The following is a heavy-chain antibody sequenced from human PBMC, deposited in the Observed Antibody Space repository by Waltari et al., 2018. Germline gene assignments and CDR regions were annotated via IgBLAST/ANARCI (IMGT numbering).Heavy chain of an antibody. CDR2: INGYTGDT. V-gene: IGHV1-18*01. J-gene: IGHJ1*01. CDR3: AREELVSSF. CDR1: GYTFKNFG. Sequence: QIQLVQSGGEVKKPGASVKVSCKASGYTFKNFGMPWVRQAPGQGLEWMGWINGYTGDTNYAQEFLGRVTLTTDTSTSTAYMELRSLRFDDTAVYYCAREELVSSFWGQGTLVTVSS. D-gene: IGHD3-9*01.